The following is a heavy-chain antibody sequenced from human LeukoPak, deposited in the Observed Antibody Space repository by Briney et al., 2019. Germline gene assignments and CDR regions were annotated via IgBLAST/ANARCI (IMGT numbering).Heavy chain of an antibody. Sequence: PGGSLRLSCAASGFTFSSYAISWVRQAPGQGLEWMGGIIPIFGTANYAQKFQGRVTITADESTSTAYMELSSLRSEDTAVYYCARENCGGDCYSSYYFDYWGQGTLVTVSS. CDR1: GFTFSSYA. CDR2: IIPIFGTA. D-gene: IGHD2-21*02. V-gene: IGHV1-69*01. J-gene: IGHJ4*02. CDR3: ARENCGGDCYSSYYFDY.